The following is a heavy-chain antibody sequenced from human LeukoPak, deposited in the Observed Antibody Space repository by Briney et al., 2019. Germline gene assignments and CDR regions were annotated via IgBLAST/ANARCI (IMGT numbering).Heavy chain of an antibody. CDR1: GSSLIRDCY. V-gene: IGHV4-38-2*02. J-gene: IGHJ4*02. CDR3: ARVVSGWYHVDY. CDR2: IYHSGNT. Sequence: SETLSLTCTVSGSSLIRDCYWGWVRQPPGKGLEWIGNIYHSGNTYYNPSLKSRVTISLDTSKGQFSLRLNSVTAADTAVYYCARVVSGWYHVDYWGQGSLVTVPP. D-gene: IGHD6-19*01.